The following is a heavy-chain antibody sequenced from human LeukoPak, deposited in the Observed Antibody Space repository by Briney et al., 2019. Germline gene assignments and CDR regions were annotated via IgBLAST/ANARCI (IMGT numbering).Heavy chain of an antibody. CDR1: GFTFSSYG. CDR2: ISYDGGNN. Sequence: GGSLSPSGAPPGFTFSSYGMHGARQAPGKGLEWVAFISYDGGNNYYAASVKGRFTISRDNSKNTLYLQMNSLRAEDTAVYYCAKDRIGYCSGGSCYSGVPPAYYYYGMDVWGQGTTVTVSS. J-gene: IGHJ6*02. CDR3: AKDRIGYCSGGSCYSGVPPAYYYYGMDV. D-gene: IGHD2-15*01. V-gene: IGHV3-30*18.